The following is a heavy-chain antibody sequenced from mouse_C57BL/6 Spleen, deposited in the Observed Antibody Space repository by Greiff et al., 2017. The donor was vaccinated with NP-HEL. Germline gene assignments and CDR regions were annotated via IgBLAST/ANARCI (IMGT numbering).Heavy chain of an antibody. J-gene: IGHJ2*01. Sequence: QVQLQQPGAELVKPGASVKLSCKASGYTFTSYWMHWVKQRPGQGLEWIGMIHPNSGSTNYNEKFKSKASLTVDKSSSTAYMQLSSLTSEDSAVYYCARWGGNYASFDYWGQGTTLTVSS. D-gene: IGHD2-1*01. V-gene: IGHV1-64*01. CDR1: GYTFTSYW. CDR3: ARWGGNYASFDY. CDR2: IHPNSGST.